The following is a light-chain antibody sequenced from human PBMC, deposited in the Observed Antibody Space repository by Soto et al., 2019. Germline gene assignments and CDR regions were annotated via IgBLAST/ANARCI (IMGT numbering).Light chain of an antibody. CDR2: AAS. Sequence: AIQMTQSPSSLSASVGDRVTITCRASQDIRNDLGWYQQKPGKAPKILINAASSLQSGVPSRSSGSGSGTDFTLTISSLQPEDFATYYCLQDYNYPRTFGQGTRVEVK. CDR3: LQDYNYPRT. V-gene: IGKV1-6*02. CDR1: QDIRND. J-gene: IGKJ1*01.